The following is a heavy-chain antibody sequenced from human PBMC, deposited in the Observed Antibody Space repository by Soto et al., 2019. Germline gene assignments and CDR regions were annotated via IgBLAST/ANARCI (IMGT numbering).Heavy chain of an antibody. CDR1: GGSFSGYY. Sequence: QVQLQQWGAGLLKPSETLSLTCAVYGGSFSGYYWSWIRQPPGKGLEWIGEINHSGSTNYNPSLKSRVTISVDTSKNQFSLKLSSVTAAGTAVYYCARGGSGDRTYYDILTGYYPNWFDPWGQGTLVTVSS. D-gene: IGHD3-9*01. J-gene: IGHJ5*02. CDR2: INHSGST. CDR3: ARGGSGDRTYYDILTGYYPNWFDP. V-gene: IGHV4-34*01.